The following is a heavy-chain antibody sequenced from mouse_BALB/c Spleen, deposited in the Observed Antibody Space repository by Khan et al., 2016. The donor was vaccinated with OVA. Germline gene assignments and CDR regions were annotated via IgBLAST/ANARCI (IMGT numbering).Heavy chain of an antibody. Sequence: VQLQQSGAELAKPGASVKMSCKASGYTFTSYWMHWVKQRPGQGLEWIGYINPSTGYTEYNQRFKDKATLTADKSSSTAYMQLRSLTSEASAVYYCANHGSSSAWFTYWGQGTLVTVSA. CDR2: INPSTGYT. CDR1: GYTFTSYW. J-gene: IGHJ3*01. CDR3: ANHGSSSAWFTY. V-gene: IGHV1-7*01. D-gene: IGHD1-1*01.